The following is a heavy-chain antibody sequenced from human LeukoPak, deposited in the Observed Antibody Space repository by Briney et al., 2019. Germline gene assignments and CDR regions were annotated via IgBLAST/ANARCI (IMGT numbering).Heavy chain of an antibody. CDR1: GYTFTSYY. Sequence: ASVKVSCKASGYTFTSYYMHWVRQAPGQGLEWMGIINPSGGSTSYAQKFQGRVTMTRDTSTSTVYMEPSSLRFEDTAVYYCAILTTDENEDFDYWGQGTLVTVSS. J-gene: IGHJ4*02. D-gene: IGHD4-17*01. V-gene: IGHV1-46*01. CDR2: INPSGGST. CDR3: AILTTDENEDFDY.